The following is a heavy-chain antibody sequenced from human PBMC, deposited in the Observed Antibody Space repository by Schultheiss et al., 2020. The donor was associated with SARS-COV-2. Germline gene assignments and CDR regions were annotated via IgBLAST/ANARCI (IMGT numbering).Heavy chain of an antibody. Sequence: GGSLRLSCAASGFDLRVYAIGWVRQAPGRGLEWVSTISGGGIIIYYADSVRGRFTITRDNFKNTVYLEMSSLRAEDTAIYYCANPPPGQGVFNIWGQGTVVTVSS. D-gene: IGHD2-8*01. CDR1: GFDLRVYA. J-gene: IGHJ3*02. V-gene: IGHV3-23*01. CDR2: ISGGGIII. CDR3: ANPPPGQGVFNI.